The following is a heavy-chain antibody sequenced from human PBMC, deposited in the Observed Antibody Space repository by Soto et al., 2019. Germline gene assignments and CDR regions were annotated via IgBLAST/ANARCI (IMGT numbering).Heavy chain of an antibody. CDR3: ARNLGGSQVPF. CDR2: IYGGEAT. D-gene: IGHD3-10*01. CDR1: GITVSTSY. J-gene: IGHJ4*02. Sequence: EVQLVETGGGLIQPGGSLRLSCAASGITVSTSYMAWVRQAPGKGLEWVSVIYGGEATYYADSVKGRFTISRDNSVNTVYLQMNSRTAGDTAMYYCARNLGGSQVPFWGQGTPVTVSS. V-gene: IGHV3-53*02.